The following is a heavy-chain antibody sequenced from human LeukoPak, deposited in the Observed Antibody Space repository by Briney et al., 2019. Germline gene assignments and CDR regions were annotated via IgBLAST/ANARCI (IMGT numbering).Heavy chain of an antibody. CDR1: GFTFSNYG. J-gene: IGHJ5*02. D-gene: IGHD2-15*01. CDR2: IRYDRTNK. CDR3: ARDPCSGDTCYWFDP. V-gene: IGHV3-33*01. Sequence: AGGSLRLSCAASGFTFSNYGMHWVRQAPGKGLEWVAVIRYDRTNKYYADSVKGRFTISRDNSKNTLYLQMNSLRAEDTAVYYCARDPCSGDTCYWFDPWGQGTLVTVSS.